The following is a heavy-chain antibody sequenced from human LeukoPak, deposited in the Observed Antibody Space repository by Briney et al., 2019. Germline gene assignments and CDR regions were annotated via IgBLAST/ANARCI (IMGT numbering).Heavy chain of an antibody. Sequence: GGPLRLSCVASGFTYSHYGMNWVRQAPGKGLEWVSSISSSSSYIYYADSVKGRFTISRDNAKNSLYLQMNSLRAEDTAVYYCAELGITMIGGVWGKGTTVTISS. V-gene: IGHV3-21*01. D-gene: IGHD3-10*02. CDR2: ISSSSSYI. CDR3: AELGITMIGGV. J-gene: IGHJ6*04. CDR1: GFTYSHYG.